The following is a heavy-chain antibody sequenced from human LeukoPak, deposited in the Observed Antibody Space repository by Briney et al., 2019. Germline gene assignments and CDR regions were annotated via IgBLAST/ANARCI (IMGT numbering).Heavy chain of an antibody. V-gene: IGHV3-23*01. Sequence: GGALRLSCAASGFTFSSYAMSWVRQAPGKGLEWVSAISGSGGSTYYADSVKGRFPISRDDSRNTVYLQMKSLRAGDTALYFCARDLSLLGLDDWGQGTLVTVSS. D-gene: IGHD3-16*01. CDR3: ARDLSLLGLDD. J-gene: IGHJ4*02. CDR1: GFTFSSYA. CDR2: ISGSGGST.